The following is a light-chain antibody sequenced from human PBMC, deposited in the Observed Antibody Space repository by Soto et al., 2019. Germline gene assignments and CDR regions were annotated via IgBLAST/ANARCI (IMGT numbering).Light chain of an antibody. CDR1: QGIRDY. J-gene: IGKJ4*01. V-gene: IGKV1-17*01. CDR3: LQHNSYLALT. Sequence: DIQMTQSPSSLSASVGDRVTITCRASQGIRDYLGWYQQKPGKAPKLLIYDASTLQSGVPSRFSSSRSGTEFTLTISSLQPEDFATSYCLQHNSYLALTFGGGTKVETK. CDR2: DAS.